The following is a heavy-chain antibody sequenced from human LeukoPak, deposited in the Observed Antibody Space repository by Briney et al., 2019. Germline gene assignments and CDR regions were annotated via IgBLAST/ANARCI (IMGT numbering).Heavy chain of an antibody. J-gene: IGHJ4*02. CDR1: GYTFTSYA. D-gene: IGHD6-13*01. V-gene: IGHV1-3*01. CDR2: INAGNGNT. CDR3: AAGYSSSWYYFDY. Sequence: ASVKVSCKASGYTFTSYAMHWVRQAPGQRLEWMGWINAGNGNTKYSQKFQGRVTITRDTSASTAYMELSSLRSEDMAVYYCAAGYSSSWYYFDYWGQGTLVTVPS.